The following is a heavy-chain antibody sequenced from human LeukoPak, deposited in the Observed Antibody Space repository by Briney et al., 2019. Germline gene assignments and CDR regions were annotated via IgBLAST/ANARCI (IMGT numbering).Heavy chain of an antibody. CDR1: GFTFSSYG. V-gene: IGHV3-33*01. D-gene: IGHD3-3*01. CDR2: IRYDGSNK. Sequence: PGGSLRLSCAASGFTFSSYGMHWVRQAPGKGLEWVAVIRYDGSNKYYADSVKGRFTISRDNSKNTLYLQMNSLRAEDTAVYYCARDNYDFWSGYYPLGMDVWGQGTTVTVSS. J-gene: IGHJ6*02. CDR3: ARDNYDFWSGYYPLGMDV.